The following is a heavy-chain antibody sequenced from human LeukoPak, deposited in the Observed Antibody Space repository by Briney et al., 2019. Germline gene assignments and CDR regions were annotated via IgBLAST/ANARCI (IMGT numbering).Heavy chain of an antibody. Sequence: GGSLRLSCAASGFTFSSYAMSWVRQAPGKGLEWVSAISGSGGSTYFADSVKGRFTISRDNSKNTLYLQMNSLRADDTAVYYCARVVTAAWDWFGPWGQGTLVTVSS. J-gene: IGHJ5*02. CDR3: ARVVTAAWDWFGP. D-gene: IGHD2-2*01. CDR2: ISGSGGST. V-gene: IGHV3-23*01. CDR1: GFTFSSYA.